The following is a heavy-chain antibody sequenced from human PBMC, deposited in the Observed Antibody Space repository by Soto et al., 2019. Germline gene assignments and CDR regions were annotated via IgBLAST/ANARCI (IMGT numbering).Heavy chain of an antibody. CDR2: IYYSGST. CDR1: AGSISSYY. CDR3: ARVDRYSGSYYYFDP. Sequence: SETLSLTCTVSAGSISSYYWSWIRQPPGKGLEWIGYIYYSGSTNYNPSLNSRVTISVDPSKNEFSLTLSSVTAADTAVYYCARVDRYSGSYYYFDPGGPGTLVAVSS. V-gene: IGHV4-59*01. D-gene: IGHD1-26*01. J-gene: IGHJ4*02.